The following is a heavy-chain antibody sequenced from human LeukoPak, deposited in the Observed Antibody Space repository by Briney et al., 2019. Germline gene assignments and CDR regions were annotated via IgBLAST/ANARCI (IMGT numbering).Heavy chain of an antibody. V-gene: IGHV3-33*01. J-gene: IGHJ6*02. D-gene: IGHD3-22*01. CDR3: ARGGGWLFGDYYGMDV. Sequence: GGSLRLSCAASGFTFSSYGMHWVRQAPGKGLERVAVIWYDGSNKYYADSVKGRFTISRDNSKNTLYLQMNSLRAEDTAVYYCARGGGWLFGDYYGMDVWGQGTTVTVSS. CDR2: IWYDGSNK. CDR1: GFTFSSYG.